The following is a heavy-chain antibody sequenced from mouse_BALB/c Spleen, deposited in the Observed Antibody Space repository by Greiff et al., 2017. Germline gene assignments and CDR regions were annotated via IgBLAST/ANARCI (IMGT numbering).Heavy chain of an antibody. J-gene: IGHJ3*01. D-gene: IGHD1-1*01. V-gene: IGHV14-3*02. CDR2: IDPANGNT. Sequence: VQLQQSGAELVKPGASVKLSCTASGFNIKDTYMHWVKQRTEQGLEWIGRIDPANGNTKYDPKFQGKATITADTSSNTAYLQLSSLTSEDTAVYYCAYYYGSSYGFAYWGQGTLVTVSA. CDR1: GFNIKDTY. CDR3: AYYYGSSYGFAY.